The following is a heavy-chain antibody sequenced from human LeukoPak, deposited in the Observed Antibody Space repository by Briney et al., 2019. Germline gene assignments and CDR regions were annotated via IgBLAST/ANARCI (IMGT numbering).Heavy chain of an antibody. Sequence: GESLKISCEVSGYSFATYWIGWVRQMPGKGLECMGIIYPGDSDTRYSPSFRGQVTISADKSISTAYLQWSSLKPSDTAMYYCARSTEVTPRHFDFWGQGTLVSVSS. D-gene: IGHD4-23*01. CDR2: IYPGDSDT. V-gene: IGHV5-51*01. CDR1: GYSFATYW. J-gene: IGHJ4*02. CDR3: ARSTEVTPRHFDF.